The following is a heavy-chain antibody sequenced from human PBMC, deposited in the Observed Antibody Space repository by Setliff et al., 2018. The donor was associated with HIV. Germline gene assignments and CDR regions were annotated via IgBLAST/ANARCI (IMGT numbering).Heavy chain of an antibody. CDR2: INTVNGNT. V-gene: IGHV1-3*04. CDR1: GYIFTMYT. D-gene: IGHD3-10*01. J-gene: IGHJ4*02. Sequence: ASVQVSCKASGYIFTMYTMYWVRQAPGQRLEWMGRINTVNGNTKYSQNFQGRVTITRDTSANTANMELSSLRSEDTAVYYCAREPAGSGSGSFGFWGQGTLDTVSS. CDR3: AREPAGSGSGSFGF.